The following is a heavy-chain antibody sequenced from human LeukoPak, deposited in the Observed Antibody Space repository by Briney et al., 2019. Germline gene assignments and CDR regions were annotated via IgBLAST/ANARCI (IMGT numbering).Heavy chain of an antibody. V-gene: IGHV1-2*06. CDR1: GYTFTGYY. Sequence: ASVKVSCKASGYTFTGYYMHWARQAPGQGLEWMGRINPNSGGTNYAQKFQGRVTMTRDTSISTAYMELSRLRSDDTAVYYCARAHYDSSGSGDYWGQGTLVTVSS. J-gene: IGHJ4*02. D-gene: IGHD3-22*01. CDR3: ARAHYDSSGSGDY. CDR2: INPNSGGT.